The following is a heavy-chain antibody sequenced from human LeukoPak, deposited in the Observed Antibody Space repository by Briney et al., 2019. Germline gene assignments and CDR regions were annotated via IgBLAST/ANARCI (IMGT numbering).Heavy chain of an antibody. Sequence: ASVKVSCKASGYTFTGYYMHWVRQAPGQGLEWMGWINPNSGGTSYAQKFQGRVTMTRDTSISTAYMELSRLRSDDTAVYYCARGGYSSSWDNQAEWGQGTLVTVSS. D-gene: IGHD6-13*01. J-gene: IGHJ4*02. CDR2: INPNSGGT. CDR3: ARGGYSSSWDNQAE. CDR1: GYTFTGYY. V-gene: IGHV1-2*02.